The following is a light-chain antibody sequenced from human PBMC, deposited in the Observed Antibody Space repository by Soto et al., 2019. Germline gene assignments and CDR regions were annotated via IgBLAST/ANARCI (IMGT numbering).Light chain of an antibody. CDR3: SSYGGSNNEV. Sequence: QSALTQPPSASGSPGQSVTISCTGPTSDVGGFNNVSWYQLHPGKVSKVIIYEVTKRHSGVPDRFSASKSGHTASLTVSGRQAEDEADYYCSSYGGSNNEVFGGGTKLTVL. J-gene: IGLJ2*01. CDR2: EVT. CDR1: TSDVGGFNN. V-gene: IGLV2-8*01.